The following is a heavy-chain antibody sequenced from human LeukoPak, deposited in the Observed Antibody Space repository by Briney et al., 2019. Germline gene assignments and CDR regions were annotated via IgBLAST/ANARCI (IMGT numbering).Heavy chain of an antibody. Sequence: ASVKVSCKASGYTFTDYLMHWVRQAPGQGLEWMGWINPNSGGTHYAQKFQGRVTMTRDTSISTAYMELSRLRSDDTAVYYCARDPGYSSPRGDYWGQGTLVTVSS. D-gene: IGHD5-18*01. CDR3: ARDPGYSSPRGDY. V-gene: IGHV1-2*02. CDR1: GYTFTDYL. CDR2: INPNSGGT. J-gene: IGHJ4*02.